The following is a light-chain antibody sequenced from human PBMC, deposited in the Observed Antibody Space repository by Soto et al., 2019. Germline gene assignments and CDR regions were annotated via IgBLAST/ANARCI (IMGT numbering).Light chain of an antibody. CDR2: WAS. Sequence: EIVLTQSPATLSLSPGERATLSCRASQSVSSYLAWYQQKPGQPPKLLIYWASTRESGVPDRFSGSGSGTDLTLTISSLQAADVAVYYCQQYYATPRTFGQGTKVEIK. J-gene: IGKJ1*01. CDR1: QSVSSY. CDR3: QQYYATPRT. V-gene: IGKV4-1*01.